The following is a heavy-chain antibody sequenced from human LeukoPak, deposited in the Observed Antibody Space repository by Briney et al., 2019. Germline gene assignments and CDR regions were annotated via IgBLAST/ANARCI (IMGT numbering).Heavy chain of an antibody. Sequence: GASVKVSCKASGGTFSSYAISWVRQAPGQGLEWMGWISAYNGNTNYAQKLQGRVTMTTDTSTSTAYMELRSLRSDDTAVYYCARDPHSSSSGWGQGTLVTVSS. CDR3: ARDPHSSSSG. V-gene: IGHV1-18*01. CDR2: ISAYNGNT. D-gene: IGHD6-6*01. J-gene: IGHJ4*02. CDR1: GGTFSSYA.